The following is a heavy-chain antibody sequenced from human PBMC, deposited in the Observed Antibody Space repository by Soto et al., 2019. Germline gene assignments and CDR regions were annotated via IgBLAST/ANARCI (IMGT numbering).Heavy chain of an antibody. CDR2: VIPLLDAS. V-gene: IGHV1-69*08. CDR1: GAAFSNYT. D-gene: IGHD1-1*01. CDR3: ASGKTQMSQDRMGFYYSMDV. Sequence: QVQLVQSGADVKKPGSSVKISCTASGAAFSNYTFTWVRRAPGQGLEWVGRVIPLLDASNYAEKFQDRVTISADRSTSTVDMELSGLRSEDSAIYYCASGKTQMSQDRMGFYYSMDVWGKGTTVTVSS. J-gene: IGHJ6*03.